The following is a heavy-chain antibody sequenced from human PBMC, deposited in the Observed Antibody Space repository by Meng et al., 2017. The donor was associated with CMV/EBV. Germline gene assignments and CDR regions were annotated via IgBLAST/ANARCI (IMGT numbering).Heavy chain of an antibody. CDR2: INHSGST. CDR1: GGSFSGYY. Sequence: QVQLRPWGAGLLKPSDTLSPTCAVYGGSFSGYYWSWTRQPPGKGLEWIGEINHSGSTNYNPSLKSRVTISVDTSKNQFSLKLSSVTAADTAVYYCARGGNWLDPWGQGTLVTVSS. V-gene: IGHV4-34*01. CDR3: ARGGNWLDP. J-gene: IGHJ5*02.